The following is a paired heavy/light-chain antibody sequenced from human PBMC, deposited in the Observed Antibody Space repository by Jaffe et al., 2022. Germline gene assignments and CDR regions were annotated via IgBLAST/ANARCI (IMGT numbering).Light chain of an antibody. CDR3: QESYSTLGT. CDR1: QSISSY. V-gene: IGKV1-39*01. CDR2: AAS. J-gene: IGKJ2*01. Sequence: DIQMTQSPSSLSASGGDRVSITCRASQSISSYLNWYQQKPGKAPNLLIYAASRLQSGVPSRFSGSGSGTDFTLTISSLRPEDSGTYYCQESYSTLGTFGQGTKLEIK.
Heavy chain of an antibody. D-gene: IGHD1-7*01. V-gene: IGHV3-66*02. J-gene: IGHJ4*02. CDR1: GFTVSNNY. Sequence: EVQLVESGGGLVQPGGSLRLSCAASGFTVSNNYMSWVRQAPGKGLEWVSVIYSSDHTSYADSTYYADSVKGRFTISRDNSKNTVSLQMNSLRGEDTAVYYCARFIIGTTNNFFDYWGQGTLVTVSS. CDR3: ARFIIGTTNNFFDY. CDR2: IYSSDHTSYADST.